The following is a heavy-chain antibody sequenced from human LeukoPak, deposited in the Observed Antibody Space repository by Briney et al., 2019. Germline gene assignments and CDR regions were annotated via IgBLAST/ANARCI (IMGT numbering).Heavy chain of an antibody. Sequence: ASVKVSCKASGYTFTSYGISWVRQAPGQGLEWMGWISAYNGNTNYAQKLQGRVTMTTDTSTSTDYMELRSLRSDNTAVYYCARDGYYDSSGYIDYWGQGTLVTVSS. D-gene: IGHD3-22*01. CDR3: ARDGYYDSSGYIDY. J-gene: IGHJ4*02. CDR2: ISAYNGNT. V-gene: IGHV1-18*01. CDR1: GYTFTSYG.